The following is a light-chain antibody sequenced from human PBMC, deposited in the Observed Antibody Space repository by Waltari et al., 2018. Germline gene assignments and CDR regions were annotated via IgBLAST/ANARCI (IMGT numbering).Light chain of an antibody. CDR1: SSNIGSNY. CDR3: AAWDDSLSGFAV. CDR2: RNN. Sequence: QSVLTQPPSASGTPGQRVTISCSGSSSNIGSNYVYWYQQLPGTAPKLLIYRNNQRPAGVPGGFPGPKSGTSASLATSGLRAEDEADYYCAAWDDSLSGFAVFGGGTQLTVL. V-gene: IGLV1-47*01. J-gene: IGLJ7*01.